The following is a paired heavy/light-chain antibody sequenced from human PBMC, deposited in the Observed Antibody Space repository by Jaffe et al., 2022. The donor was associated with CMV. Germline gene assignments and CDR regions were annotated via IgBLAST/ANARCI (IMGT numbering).Heavy chain of an antibody. CDR2: INGGSDYI. V-gene: IGHV3-21*01. CDR1: GFTFSNYA. CDR3: ARWAYCTGADCSRLHCNMDV. J-gene: IGHJ6*03. D-gene: IGHD2-8*02. Sequence: EVPLVESGGGLVKPGGSLRLSCAASGFTFSNYAMNWVRQAPGRGLEWLSSINGGSDYIYYADSVRGRFTISRDNAKSSLYLQMNSLRAEDTAIYYCARWAYCTGADCSRLHCNMDVWGKGTTVTVSS.
Light chain of an antibody. Sequence: QSVLTQPPSVSAAPGQKVTISCSGSSSNIGNNYVSWYQHLPGSAPKLLIYENNKRPSGIPDRFSGSRSGTSATLGITGLQTGDEADYYCGTWDSSLSAGVIGGGTKLTVL. CDR3: GTWDSSLSAGV. V-gene: IGLV1-51*02. CDR2: ENN. J-gene: IGLJ2*01. CDR1: SSNIGNNY.